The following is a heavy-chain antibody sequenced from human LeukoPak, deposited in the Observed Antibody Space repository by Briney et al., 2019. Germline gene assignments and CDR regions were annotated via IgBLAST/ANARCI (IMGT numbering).Heavy chain of an antibody. CDR2: IYYGGST. V-gene: IGHV4-61*01. J-gene: IGHJ3*02. Sequence: PSETLSLTCTVSGGSISSGSYYWSWIRQPPGKGLEWIGYIYYGGSTNYNPSLKSRVTISVDTSKNQFSLKLSSVTAAGTALYSXXXRGYPRPGAFDIWGQGTMVTVSS. D-gene: IGHD3-22*01. CDR3: XXRGYPRPGAFDI. CDR1: GGSISSGSYY.